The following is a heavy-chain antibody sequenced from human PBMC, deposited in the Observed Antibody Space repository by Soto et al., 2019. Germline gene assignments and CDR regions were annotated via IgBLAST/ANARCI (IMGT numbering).Heavy chain of an antibody. D-gene: IGHD1-20*01. J-gene: IGHJ5*02. CDR2: SYYSGTT. Sequence: SETLSLTYTVSGASISVHSYYWTWIRQPPGKGLEWIGSSYYSGTTYFNPSLKSRATISVDTSKNQFSLRLTSVTAADTAIYYCTRRYNWNDNYFDTWGPGALVTVSS. V-gene: IGHV4-39*01. CDR3: TRRYNWNDNYFDT. CDR1: GASISVHSYY.